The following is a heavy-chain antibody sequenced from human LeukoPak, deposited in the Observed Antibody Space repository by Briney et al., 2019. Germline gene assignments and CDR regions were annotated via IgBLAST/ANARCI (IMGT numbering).Heavy chain of an antibody. Sequence: GGSLRLSCAASGFTLSSYSMNWVRQAPGKGLEWVSYISSSSTHIYYADSVKGRFTISRDNARNSLYLQMNSLRAEDTAIYYCARSEHSSSSFDYWGEGTLVTVSS. D-gene: IGHD6-6*01. CDR3: ARSEHSSSSFDY. J-gene: IGHJ4*02. CDR2: ISSSSTHI. V-gene: IGHV3-21*01. CDR1: GFTLSSYS.